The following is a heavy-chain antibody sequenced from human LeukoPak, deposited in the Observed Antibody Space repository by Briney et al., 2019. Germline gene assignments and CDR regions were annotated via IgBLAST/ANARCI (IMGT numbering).Heavy chain of an antibody. CDR1: GFTFTSSA. Sequence: SVKVSCKASGFTFTSSAVQWVRQARGQRLEWIGWIVVGSGNTNYAQKFQGRVTMTRDTSTSTVYMELSSLRSEDTAIYYCVRGEGTVPSVWGKGTTVTVSS. D-gene: IGHD1/OR15-1a*01. V-gene: IGHV1-58*01. CDR2: IVVGSGNT. CDR3: VRGEGTVPSV. J-gene: IGHJ6*04.